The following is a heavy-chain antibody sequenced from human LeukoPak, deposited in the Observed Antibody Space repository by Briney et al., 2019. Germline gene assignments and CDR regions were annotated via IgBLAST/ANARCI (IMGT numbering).Heavy chain of an antibody. Sequence: SETLSLTCTVPGGAISSYYWSRIRQPPGKGLEWIGYVSYTGDASQNPSLRGRVTMSVDTSNNQVSLELSSVTAADTAVYYCARGWNYGDYWGQGTLVTVSS. CDR3: ARGWNYGDY. V-gene: IGHV4-59*01. J-gene: IGHJ4*02. CDR2: VSYTGDA. D-gene: IGHD3-3*01. CDR1: GGAISSYY.